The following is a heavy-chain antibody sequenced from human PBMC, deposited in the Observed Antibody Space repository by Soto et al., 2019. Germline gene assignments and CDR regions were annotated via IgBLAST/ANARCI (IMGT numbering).Heavy chain of an antibody. V-gene: IGHV1-69*12. J-gene: IGHJ6*02. D-gene: IGHD2-2*01. CDR1: GGTFSSYA. CDR3: ARRVPAAGYYYGMDV. Sequence: QVQLVQSGAEVKKPGSSVKVSCKASGGTFSSYAISWVRQAPGQGLEWMGGIIPIFGTANYAQMFQGRVTITADDSTSTAYMEVRSLRSEATAVYYCARRVPAAGYYYGMDVWGQGTTVTVSS. CDR2: IIPIFGTA.